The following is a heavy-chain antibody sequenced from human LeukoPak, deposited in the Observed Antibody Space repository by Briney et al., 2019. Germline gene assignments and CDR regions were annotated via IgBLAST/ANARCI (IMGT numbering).Heavy chain of an antibody. CDR1: GYTFIDYY. CDR3: ATAHTTGWY. CDR2: INPNAGGT. V-gene: IGHV1-2*02. J-gene: IGHJ4*02. D-gene: IGHD6-19*01. Sequence: ASVKVSCKASGYTFIDYYVHWVRQAPGQGLEWMGWINPNAGGTNYAQKFQGRVTMAWDTSITTTYMELSRLTSDDTAVYYCATAHTTGWYWGQGTQVTVSS.